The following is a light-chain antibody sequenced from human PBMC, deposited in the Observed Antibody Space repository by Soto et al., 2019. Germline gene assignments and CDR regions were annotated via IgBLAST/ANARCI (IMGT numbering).Light chain of an antibody. V-gene: IGKV3-15*01. CDR2: GTS. J-gene: IGKJ1*01. CDR1: QSVSSN. Sequence: EIVMTQSPATLSVSPRKRATLSCRASQSVSSNLAWYQQKPGQAPNLIIYGTSTRATGIPARFSGSGSEKKFTLTISFLLSYDFAVYYCQQYNNWPRTVGQGTNVDIK. CDR3: QQYNNWPRT.